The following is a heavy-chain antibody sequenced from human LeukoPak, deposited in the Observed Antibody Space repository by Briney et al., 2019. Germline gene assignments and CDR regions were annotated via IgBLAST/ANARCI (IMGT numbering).Heavy chain of an antibody. CDR2: ISWNSGSI. CDR1: GFTFDDYA. J-gene: IGHJ6*02. Sequence: GGSLRLSCAASGFTFDDYAMHWVRQAPGKGLEWVSGISWNSGSIGYADSVKGRFTISRDNSKNTLYLQMNSLRAEDTAVYYCAKDLSVAAAGMAYYYYYGMDVWGQGTTVTVSS. D-gene: IGHD6-13*01. CDR3: AKDLSVAAAGMAYYYYYGMDV. V-gene: IGHV3-9*01.